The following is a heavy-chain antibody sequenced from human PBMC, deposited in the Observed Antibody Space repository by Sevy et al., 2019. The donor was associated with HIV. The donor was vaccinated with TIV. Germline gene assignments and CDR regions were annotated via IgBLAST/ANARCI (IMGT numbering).Heavy chain of an antibody. CDR2: IYSDGST. J-gene: IGHJ4*02. CDR1: GFPVSSNY. Sequence: GGSLRLSCAASGFPVSSNYMSWVRQAPGKGLEWVSVIYSDGSTYHADPVKGRFTISRDNSKNTLYLQMNSLRVEDTAVYYCARGKSGYGYGLDYWGQGTLDTVSS. CDR3: ARGKSGYGYGLDY. V-gene: IGHV3-66*01. D-gene: IGHD5-18*01.